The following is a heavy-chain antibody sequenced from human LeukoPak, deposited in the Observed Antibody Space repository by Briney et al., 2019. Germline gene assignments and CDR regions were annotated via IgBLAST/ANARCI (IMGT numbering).Heavy chain of an antibody. D-gene: IGHD3-22*01. CDR1: GFTFSSYS. J-gene: IGHJ4*02. V-gene: IGHV3-21*01. CDR3: ARDGYYYDSSGLFDY. CDR2: ISSSSSYI. Sequence: PGGSLRLSCAASGFTFSSYSMNWVRQAPGKGLEWVSSISSSSSYIYYADSVKGRFTISRDNAKNSLYLQMNSLRAEDTAVYYCARDGYYYDSSGLFDYWGQGTLVTVSS.